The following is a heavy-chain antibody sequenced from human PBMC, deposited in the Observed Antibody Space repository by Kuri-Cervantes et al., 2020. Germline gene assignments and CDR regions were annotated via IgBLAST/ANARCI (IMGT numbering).Heavy chain of an antibody. D-gene: IGHD2-15*01. V-gene: IGHV3-30*03. J-gene: IGHJ4*02. CDR1: GFTFSSYG. Sequence: GESLKISCAASGFTFSSYGMHWVRQAPGKGLEWVAVISYDGSNKYYADSVKGRFTISRDNSKNTLYLQMNRLRAEDTAVYYCARNLSSIGGSGYWGQGTLVTVSS. CDR2: ISYDGSNK. CDR3: ARNLSSIGGSGY.